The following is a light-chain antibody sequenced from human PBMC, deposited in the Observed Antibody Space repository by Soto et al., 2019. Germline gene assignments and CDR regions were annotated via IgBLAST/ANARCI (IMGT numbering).Light chain of an antibody. CDR1: QRIGNY. J-gene: IGKJ1*01. V-gene: IGKV1-39*01. Sequence: DIQLTQSPSSLSASVGDRVTITCRASQRIGNYLNWYRQKPGKAPELLIYAASFLQSGVPSRFRGSGSGTDFTLTISSLQPEDFASYYCQQSYNVLSWTVGQGTKVDSK. CDR3: QQSYNVLSWT. CDR2: AAS.